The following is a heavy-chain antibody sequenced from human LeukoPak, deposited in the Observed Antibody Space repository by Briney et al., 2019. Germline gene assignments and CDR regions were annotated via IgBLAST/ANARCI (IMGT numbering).Heavy chain of an antibody. V-gene: IGHV1-69*05. CDR3: AREDHHGFWSGYSTDNWFDP. D-gene: IGHD3-3*01. CDR1: GGTFSSYA. J-gene: IGHJ5*02. CDR2: IIPIFGTA. Sequence: SVKVSCKASGGTFSSYAISWVRRAPGQGLEWMGRIIPIFGTANYAQKFQGRVTITTDESTSTAYMELRSLRSDDTAVYYCAREDHHGFWSGYSTDNWFDPWGQGTLVTVSS.